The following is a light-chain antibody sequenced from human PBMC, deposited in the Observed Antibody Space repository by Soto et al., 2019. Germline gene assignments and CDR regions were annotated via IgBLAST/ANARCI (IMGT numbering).Light chain of an antibody. CDR1: ETVRSN. Sequence: RVMTQSPDTLSVSPGERATLSCRASETVRSNLAWYQQKPGQAPRLLIYAASTRATGIPARFIGNGSGTEFTLTISSLQSEDFAVYYCQQYYSTPWTFGQGTKVDIK. CDR3: QQYYSTPWT. V-gene: IGKV3D-15*01. CDR2: AAS. J-gene: IGKJ1*01.